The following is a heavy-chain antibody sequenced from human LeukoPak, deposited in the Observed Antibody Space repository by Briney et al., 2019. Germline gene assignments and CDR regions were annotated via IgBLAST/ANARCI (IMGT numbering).Heavy chain of an antibody. V-gene: IGHV3-30*04. CDR1: GFTFSSYA. J-gene: IGHJ2*01. CDR3: ARDRGGDGNWYFDL. D-gene: IGHD3-16*01. Sequence: PGKSLRLSCAVSGFTFSSYAMHWVRKAQAKGLEWEGVISYDGSNKYYADSVKGRFTISRDNSKKTLYLQMNSLRAEDTAVYYCARDRGGDGNWYFDLWGRGTLVTVSS. CDR2: ISYDGSNK.